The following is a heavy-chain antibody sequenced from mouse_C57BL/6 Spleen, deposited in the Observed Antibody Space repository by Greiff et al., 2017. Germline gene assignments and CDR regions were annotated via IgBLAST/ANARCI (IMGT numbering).Heavy chain of an antibody. D-gene: IGHD2-14*01. CDR3: ARQVLYAMDY. V-gene: IGHV1-26*01. Sequence: EVQLQQSGPELVKPGASVKISCKASGYTFTDYYMNWVKQSHGKSLEWIGDINPNNGGTSYNQKFKGKATLTVDKSSSTAYMELRSLTSEDSAVYYCARQVLYAMDYWGQGTSVTVSS. CDR2: INPNNGGT. CDR1: GYTFTDYY. J-gene: IGHJ4*01.